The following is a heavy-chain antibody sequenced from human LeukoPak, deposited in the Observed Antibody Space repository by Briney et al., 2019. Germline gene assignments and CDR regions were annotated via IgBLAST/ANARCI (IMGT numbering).Heavy chain of an antibody. V-gene: IGHV3-64D*06. CDR2: ISSNGGST. Sequence: GGTLSLTCSASGFTFSSYAMHWVRPAPGKELEYVSAISSNGGSTYYADSVKGRFNISRDNSKNTLYLQMSSLRAEDSAVYYCVKDRTPRIGNYFDYWGQGTLVTVSS. J-gene: IGHJ4*02. D-gene: IGHD2-2*01. CDR3: VKDRTPRIGNYFDY. CDR1: GFTFSSYA.